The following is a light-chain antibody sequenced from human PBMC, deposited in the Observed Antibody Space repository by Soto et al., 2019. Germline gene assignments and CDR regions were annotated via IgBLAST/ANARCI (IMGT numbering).Light chain of an antibody. J-gene: IGKJ1*01. CDR2: KAS. V-gene: IGKV1-5*03. CDR3: QQYNSYSS. CDR1: QSISSW. Sequence: DIKMTQSPSTLSASVGDRVTITCRASQSISSWLAWYQQKPGKAPKLLIYKASNLESGVPSRFSGSGSGTEFTLTISSLQPDDFATYYCQQYNSYSSFGQGTKVDI.